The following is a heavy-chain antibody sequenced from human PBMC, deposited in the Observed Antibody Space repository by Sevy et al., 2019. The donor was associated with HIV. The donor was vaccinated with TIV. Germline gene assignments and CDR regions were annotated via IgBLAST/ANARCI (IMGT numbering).Heavy chain of an antibody. D-gene: IGHD6-13*01. V-gene: IGHV3-30-3*01. CDR2: ISYDGSNK. CDR1: GFTFSSYA. J-gene: IGHJ6*03. CDR3: ARDRLAAAGHSYYYYYYMDV. Sequence: GGSLRLSCAASGFTFSSYAMHWVRQAPGKGLEWVAVISYDGSNKYYADSVKRRFTISRDNSKNTLYLQMNSLRAEDTAVYYCARDRLAAAGHSYYYYYYMDVWGKGTTVTVSS.